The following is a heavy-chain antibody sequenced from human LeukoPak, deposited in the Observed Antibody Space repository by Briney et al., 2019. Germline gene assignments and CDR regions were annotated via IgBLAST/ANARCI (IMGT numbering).Heavy chain of an antibody. CDR3: ARDLKFRSYWYFDL. CDR2: IYYSGST. J-gene: IGHJ2*01. V-gene: IGHV4-39*07. Sequence: SETLSLTCTVSGGSISSSSSYWGWIRQPPGKGLEWIGSIYYSGSTYYNPSLKSRVTISVDTSKNQFSLKLSSVTAADTAVYYCARDLKFRSYWYFDLWGRGTLVTVSS. CDR1: GGSISSSSSY.